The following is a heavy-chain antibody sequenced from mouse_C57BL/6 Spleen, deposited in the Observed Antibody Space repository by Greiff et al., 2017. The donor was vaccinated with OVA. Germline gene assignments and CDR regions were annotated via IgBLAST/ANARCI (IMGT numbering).Heavy chain of an antibody. CDR2: IDPEDGET. D-gene: IGHD1-1*01. CDR1: GFNIKDYY. CDR3: APITTVVEGYFDV. J-gene: IGHJ1*03. Sequence: EVKLVESGAELVKPGASVKLSCTASGFNIKDYYMHWVKQRTEQGLEWIGRIDPEDGETKYAPKFQGKATITADTSSNTAYLQLSSLTSEDTAVYYCAPITTVVEGYFDVWGTGTTVTVSS. V-gene: IGHV14-2*01.